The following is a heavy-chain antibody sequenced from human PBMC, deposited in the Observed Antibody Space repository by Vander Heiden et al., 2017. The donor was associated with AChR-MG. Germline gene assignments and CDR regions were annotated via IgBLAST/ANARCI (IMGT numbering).Heavy chain of an antibody. CDR2: IFWNDEK. V-gene: IGHV2-26*01. D-gene: IGHD6-13*01. CDR3: ARMEAGTVDAFDI. Sequence: QVTLKESGPVLVKPTETLTMTCSVSGFSLISSRMGVSWIRQPPGKALEWLVHIFWNDEKSYITSLKSRLTISKDTSKSHVVLTMTNTDPVDTGTYFCARMEAGTVDAFDIWGQGTMVTVSS. J-gene: IGHJ3*02. CDR1: GFSLISSRMG.